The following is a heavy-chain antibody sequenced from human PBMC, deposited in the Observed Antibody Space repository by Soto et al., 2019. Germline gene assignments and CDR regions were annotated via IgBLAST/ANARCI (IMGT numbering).Heavy chain of an antibody. D-gene: IGHD6-19*01. Sequence: QVQRVESGGGVVQPWRSLRLSCAASGFTFSSYAMHWVRQAPGKGLEWVAVISYDGSNKYYADSVKGRFTISRDNSKNTLYLHMNSLRAEDTAVYYCARAISSGWPYYYYYGMDVWGQGTTVTVSS. CDR2: ISYDGSNK. V-gene: IGHV3-30-3*01. CDR1: GFTFSSYA. CDR3: ARAISSGWPYYYYYGMDV. J-gene: IGHJ6*02.